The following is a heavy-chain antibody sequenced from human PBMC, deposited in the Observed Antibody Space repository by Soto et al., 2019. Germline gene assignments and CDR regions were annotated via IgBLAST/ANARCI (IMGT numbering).Heavy chain of an antibody. D-gene: IGHD3-22*01. CDR1: GGTFSDYG. CDR2: FIPIFGTA. Sequence: QVQLVQSGAEVKKPGSSVKVSCKASGGTFSDYGINWVRQAPGQGLEWMGGFIPIFGTANYAQKFQGRVTITADESTSTAYMELSSLRSEDTAVYDCARGWDHYDSSGLRTWFDPWGQGTLVTVSS. J-gene: IGHJ5*02. CDR3: ARGWDHYDSSGLRTWFDP. V-gene: IGHV1-69*01.